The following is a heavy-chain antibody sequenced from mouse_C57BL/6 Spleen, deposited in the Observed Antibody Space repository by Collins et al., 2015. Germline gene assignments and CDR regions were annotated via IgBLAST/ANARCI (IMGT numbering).Heavy chain of an antibody. CDR3: ARDGNYEWFAY. CDR2: IYPGNGGS. CDR1: GYTFTSYN. J-gene: IGHJ3*01. Sequence: QAYLQQSGAELVRPGASVKMSCKASGYTFTSYNMHWVKQTPRQGLEWIGTIYPGNGGSSYNQKFKGKATLTVDKSSSTASMQLSSLTSEDSAVYFCARDGNYEWFAYWGQGTLVTVSA. D-gene: IGHD2-1*01. V-gene: IGHV1-12*01.